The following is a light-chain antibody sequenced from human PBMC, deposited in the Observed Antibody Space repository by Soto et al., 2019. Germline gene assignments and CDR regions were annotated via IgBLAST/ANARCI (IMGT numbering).Light chain of an antibody. J-gene: IGLJ3*02. CDR1: SGSIASNY. CDR3: QSYYSSNHWL. CDR2: EDN. Sequence: NFMLTHPHSVSECPGKTVTISCTRSSGSIASNYVQWYQQRPGSAPTTVIYEDNQRPSGVPDRFSGSIDSSSNSASLTISGLKTEDEAVYYCQSYYSSNHWLFGGGTKVTVL. V-gene: IGLV6-57*04.